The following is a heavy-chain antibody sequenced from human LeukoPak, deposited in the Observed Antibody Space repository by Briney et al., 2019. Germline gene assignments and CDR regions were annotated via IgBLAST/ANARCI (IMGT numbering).Heavy chain of an antibody. CDR1: GGTFSSYA. J-gene: IGHJ6*03. Sequence: GSSVKVSCKASGGTFSSYAISWVRQAPGQGLEWMGGIIPIFGTANYAQKFQGRVTITADESTSTAYMELSSLRSEDTAVYYCARDSSGVEQYYYYYYMDVWGKGTTVTVSS. CDR2: IIPIFGTA. D-gene: IGHD3-10*01. CDR3: ARDSSGVEQYYYYYYMDV. V-gene: IGHV1-69*01.